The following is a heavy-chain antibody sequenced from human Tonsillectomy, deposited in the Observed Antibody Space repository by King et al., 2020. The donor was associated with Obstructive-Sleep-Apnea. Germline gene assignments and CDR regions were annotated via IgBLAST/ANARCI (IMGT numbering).Heavy chain of an antibody. CDR1: GVSLTSAGNN. CDR2: IYDSGKT. V-gene: IGHV4-31*03. J-gene: IGHJ4*02. D-gene: IGHD2-8*01. CDR3: ARELMQPSYRMDH. Sequence: VQLQESGPGQVKPSETLSLTCSVSGVSLTSAGNNWNWIRQRPGKGLEWIGYIYDSGKTYYNPSLKGRVINAVDTSKNQFSLKLKSVTAADTAIYYCARELMQPSYRMDHWGQGTLVTVSS.